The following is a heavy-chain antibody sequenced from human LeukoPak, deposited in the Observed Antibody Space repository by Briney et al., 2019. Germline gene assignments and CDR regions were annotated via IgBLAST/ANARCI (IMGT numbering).Heavy chain of an antibody. V-gene: IGHV3-7*05. J-gene: IGHJ4*02. D-gene: IGHD3-22*01. CDR1: GFTFSSYW. CDR2: IKQDGSEK. Sequence: EVQLVESGGGLVQPGGSLRLSCAASGFTFSSYWMSWVRQAPGKGLEWGANIKQDGSEKNYVDSVTGRFTISRDNAKNSLYLQMNSLRAGDTAVYYCVRDREYYYDTSGYYYEDYWGQGTLVTVSS. CDR3: VRDREYYYDTSGYYYEDY.